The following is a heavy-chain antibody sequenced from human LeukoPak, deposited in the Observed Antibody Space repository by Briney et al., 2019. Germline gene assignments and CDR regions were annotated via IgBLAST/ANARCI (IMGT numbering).Heavy chain of an antibody. J-gene: IGHJ5*02. V-gene: IGHV4-39*01. CDR2: INHSGST. Sequence: SETLSLTCTVSGGSISSSSYYWGWIRQPPGKGLEWIGEINHSGSTNYNPSLKSRVTISVDTSKNQFSLKLSSVTAADTAVYYCARHSGSGWFDPWGQGTLVTVSS. CDR3: ARHSGSGWFDP. D-gene: IGHD3-10*01. CDR1: GGSISSSSYY.